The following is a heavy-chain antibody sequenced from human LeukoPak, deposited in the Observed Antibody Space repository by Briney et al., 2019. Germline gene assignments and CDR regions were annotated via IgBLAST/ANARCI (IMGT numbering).Heavy chain of an antibody. CDR1: GFTFSNYG. J-gene: IGHJ3*01. Sequence: GRSLRLSCAASGFTFSNYGIHWVRQAPGKGLEWVATTSYDGSNKYYADSVKGRFTISRDNSKNTLYLQMNSLRVEDTSVYYCAKELELAGEHGFDVWGQGTMVTVS. D-gene: IGHD6-19*01. V-gene: IGHV3-30*18. CDR3: AKELELAGEHGFDV. CDR2: TSYDGSNK.